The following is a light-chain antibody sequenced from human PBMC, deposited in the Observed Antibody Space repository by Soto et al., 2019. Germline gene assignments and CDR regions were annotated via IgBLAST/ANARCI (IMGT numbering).Light chain of an antibody. CDR2: DAY. CDR1: QTITTW. V-gene: IGKV1-5*01. Sequence: TQCPPTLYASRGDRVAVTCRAIQTITTWMAWYQQKPGKAPKLLVYDAYTLQSGVGTRFRGSGSGTEFTVIISSFPPEDSATYCSQHYTNTSNAWMLGLGTKVDIK. J-gene: IGKJ1*01. CDR3: QHYTNTSNAWM.